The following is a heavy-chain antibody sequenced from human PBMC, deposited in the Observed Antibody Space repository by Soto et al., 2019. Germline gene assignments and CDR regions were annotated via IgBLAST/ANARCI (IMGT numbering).Heavy chain of an antibody. CDR1: GYTFTSYG. D-gene: IGHD3-22*01. CDR2: INAGTGNT. V-gene: IGHV1-3*01. CDR3: AIDPNASSADYHHYYCGMDV. Sequence: ASVKVSGKASGYTFTSYGIHWVRQAPGQRLEWTGWINAGTGNTKYSEKFQGRVTITRATSASTAYLELSSLRSEDTAVYYCAIDPNASSADYHHYYCGMDVWGQGTTVTVSS. J-gene: IGHJ6*02.